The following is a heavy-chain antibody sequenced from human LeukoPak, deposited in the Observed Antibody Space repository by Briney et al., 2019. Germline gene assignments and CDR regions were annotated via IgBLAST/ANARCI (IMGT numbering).Heavy chain of an antibody. Sequence: GGSLRLSCAASGFTLSSYWMHSVRQAPGKGLVGVSRINSDGSSTSYADSVKGRLTISRDNDKNTLYLQMNSLRAEDTAVYYCARDLGRIVGATAPDYWGQGTLVTVSS. CDR3: ARDLGRIVGATAPDY. CDR1: GFTLSSYW. CDR2: INSDGSST. J-gene: IGHJ4*02. D-gene: IGHD1-26*01. V-gene: IGHV3-74*01.